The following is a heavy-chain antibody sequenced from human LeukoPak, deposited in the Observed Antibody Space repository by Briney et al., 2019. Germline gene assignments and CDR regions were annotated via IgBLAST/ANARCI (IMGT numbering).Heavy chain of an antibody. D-gene: IGHD3-9*01. CDR3: ANYDILTGYFDY. J-gene: IGHJ4*02. CDR2: IYSGGST. V-gene: IGHV3-53*01. CDR1: GFTVSSNY. Sequence: SGGSLRLSCAASGFTVSSNYMSWVRQAPGKGLEGVSVIYSGGSTYYADSVKGRFTISRDNSKNTLYLQMNSLRAEDTAVYYCANYDILTGYFDYWGQGTLVTVSS.